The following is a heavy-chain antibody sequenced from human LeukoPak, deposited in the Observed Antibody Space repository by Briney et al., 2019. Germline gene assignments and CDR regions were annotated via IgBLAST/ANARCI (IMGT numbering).Heavy chain of an antibody. CDR2: ISGSGDRA. D-gene: IGHD6-19*01. Sequence: GGSLRLSCAASGFTFSSYAMSWVRQAPGKGLEWVSAISGSGDRAYYADSVKGWFTISRDNSKDTLFLQMNSLRAEDTAVYYCAKDLQLARTIAVAGTWDYWGQGTLVTVSS. J-gene: IGHJ4*02. CDR3: AKDLQLARTIAVAGTWDY. CDR1: GFTFSSYA. V-gene: IGHV3-23*01.